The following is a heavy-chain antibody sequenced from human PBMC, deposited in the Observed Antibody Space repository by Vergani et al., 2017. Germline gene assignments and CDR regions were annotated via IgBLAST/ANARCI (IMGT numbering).Heavy chain of an antibody. CDR1: GCSISSSSYY. CDR2: IYYSGRT. CDR3: AEANAYIQH. J-gene: IGHJ1*01. Sequence: QLQLQESGPGLVKPSETLSLTCTVSGCSISSSSYYWGWIRQPPGKGLEWIGSIYYSGRTYYNPSLKSRVTISVDTAKNQFSLKLSSVTAADTAVYYCAEANAYIQHWGQGTLVTVSS. V-gene: IGHV4-39*01.